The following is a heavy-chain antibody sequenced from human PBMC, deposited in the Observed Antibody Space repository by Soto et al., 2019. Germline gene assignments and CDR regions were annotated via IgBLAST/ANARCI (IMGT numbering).Heavy chain of an antibody. J-gene: IGHJ4*02. CDR1: GGSFSGYY. D-gene: IGHD4-17*01. CDR3: ARVSTTVTFMDY. CDR2: INHSGST. Sequence: QVQLQQWGAGLLKPSETLSLTCAVYGGSFSGYYWSWIRQPPGKGLEWIGEINHSGSTNYNPSLKSRVTISVDTSKNQFSLKLSSVTAADTAVYYCARVSTTVTFMDYWGQGTLVTVSS. V-gene: IGHV4-34*01.